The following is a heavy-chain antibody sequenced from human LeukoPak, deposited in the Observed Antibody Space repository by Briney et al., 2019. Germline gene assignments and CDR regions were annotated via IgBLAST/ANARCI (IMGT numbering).Heavy chain of an antibody. CDR3: ARVSYAFDI. CDR1: GGSISSGSYY. V-gene: IGHV4-61*02. CDR2: IYTSGST. Sequence: PSQTLSLTCTVSGGSISSGSYYWSWIRQPAGKGLEWIGRIYTSGSTNYNPSLKSRVTISVDTSKNQFSLKLSSVTAADTAVYYCARVSYAFDIWGQGTMVTVSS. J-gene: IGHJ3*02.